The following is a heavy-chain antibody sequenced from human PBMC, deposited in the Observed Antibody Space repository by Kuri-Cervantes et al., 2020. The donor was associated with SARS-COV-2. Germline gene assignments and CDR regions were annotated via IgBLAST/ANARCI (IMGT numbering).Heavy chain of an antibody. V-gene: IGHV1-3*01. D-gene: IGHD6-6*01. CDR2: INAGNGNT. Sequence: ASVKVSCKASGYTFTSYAMHWVRQAPGQRLEWMGWINAGNGNTKYSQKFQGRVTITRDTSASTAYMELRSLRSDDTAVYYCARQAQLVKFDYWGQGTLVTVSS. J-gene: IGHJ4*02. CDR1: GYTFTSYA. CDR3: ARQAQLVKFDY.